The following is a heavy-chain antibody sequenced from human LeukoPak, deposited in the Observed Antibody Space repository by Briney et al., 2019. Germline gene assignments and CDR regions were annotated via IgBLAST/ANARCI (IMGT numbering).Heavy chain of an antibody. V-gene: IGHV3-23*01. D-gene: IGHD1-7*01. CDR1: GFTFSTYA. CDR3: ARETKIDY. J-gene: IGHJ4*02. Sequence: PGGSLRLSCEASGFTFSTYAMTWVRQVPGKGLEWVSSMIISGGSTYYADSVKGRFTISRDNSKNTLYLEMNSLRVEDTALYYCARETKIDYWGQGAPVTVSP. CDR2: MIISGGST.